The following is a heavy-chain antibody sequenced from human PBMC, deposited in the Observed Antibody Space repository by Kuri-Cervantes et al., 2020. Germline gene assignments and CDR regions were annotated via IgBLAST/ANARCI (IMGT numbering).Heavy chain of an antibody. V-gene: IGHV4-34*01. D-gene: IGHD5-18*01. CDR1: GGSFSGYY. CDR3: ARVFEKWSGDNGYYDYYYYMDV. CDR2: INHSGST. J-gene: IGHJ6*03. Sequence: SETLSLTCAVYGGSFSGYYWSWIRQPPGKGLEWIGEINHSGSTNYNPSLKSRVTISVDTSKNQFSLKLSSVTAADTAVYYCARVFEKWSGDNGYYDYYYYMDVWGKGTTVTVSS.